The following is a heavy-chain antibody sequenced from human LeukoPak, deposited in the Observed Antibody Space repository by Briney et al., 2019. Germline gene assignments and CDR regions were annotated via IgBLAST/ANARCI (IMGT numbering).Heavy chain of an antibody. J-gene: IGHJ5*02. V-gene: IGHV4-34*01. CDR2: IHQSGDT. CDR3: ARGRRVPLVRGANPRRWFDP. Sequence: SGTLSLTCAIYDVSFNGYFWSWVRQPPGKGLEWFWKIHQSGDTIYYPALESRVTIFVNPYKKQFSLLQISMPAADTAVYYCARGRRVPLVRGANPRRWFDPWGQGTLVTVSS. CDR1: DVSFNGYF. D-gene: IGHD3-10*01.